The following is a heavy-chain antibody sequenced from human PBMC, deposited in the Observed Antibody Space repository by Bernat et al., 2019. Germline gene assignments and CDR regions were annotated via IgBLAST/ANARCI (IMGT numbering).Heavy chain of an antibody. Sequence: QMHLAESGGGLVKPGGSLRLSCEASGFTFSDYDMRWIRQAPGKGLEWILYISSSSGYVNCADSVKGRFTISRDNTKKSLYLQMNSLRAEDTAVYYCGRWVGSRDYYMDVWGRGTTVTVSS. CDR1: GFTFSDYD. CDR3: GRWVGSRDYYMDV. CDR2: ISSSSGYV. D-gene: IGHD1-26*01. V-gene: IGHV3-11*06. J-gene: IGHJ6*03.